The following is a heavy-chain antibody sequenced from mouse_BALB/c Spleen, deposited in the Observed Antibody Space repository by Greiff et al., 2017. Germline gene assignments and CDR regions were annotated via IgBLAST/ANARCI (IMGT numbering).Heavy chain of an antibody. CDR2: ISSGGGST. V-gene: IGHV5-12-1*01. Sequence: DVKLVESGGGLVKPGGSLKISCAASGFAFSSYDMSWVRQTPEKRLEWVAYISSGGGSTYYPDTVKGRFTISRDNAKNTLYLQMSSLKSEDTAMYYCARRAYYGLDYWGQGTTLTVSS. CDR1: GFAFSSYD. CDR3: ARRAYYGLDY. J-gene: IGHJ2*01. D-gene: IGHD1-2*01.